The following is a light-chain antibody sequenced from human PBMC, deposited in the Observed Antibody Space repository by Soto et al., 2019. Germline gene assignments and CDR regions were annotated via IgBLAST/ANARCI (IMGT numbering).Light chain of an antibody. V-gene: IGLV2-11*01. Sequence: QSALTQPRSVSGSPGQSVPISCTGTSRDVGGHGFVSWYQQHPGKAPKPMIYDVSKRPSGVPDRFSGSKSVNTASLTISGLQDEDEADYYCCSYAGSSPVFGGGTKLTVL. CDR1: SRDVGGHGF. CDR2: DVS. J-gene: IGLJ2*01. CDR3: CSYAGSSPV.